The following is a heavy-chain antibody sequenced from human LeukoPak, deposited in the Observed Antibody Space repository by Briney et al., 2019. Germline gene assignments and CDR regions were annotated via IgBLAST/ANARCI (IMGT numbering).Heavy chain of an antibody. Sequence: KSGGSLRLSCAASGFTFSDYDMRLIRRAPGKGLVCVLNVSSSGSTICYAESVKGRFTSSSDKATNSLYLQMPHLRAEDTAVYYCTGERGEMATIEPYWGQGTLVTVSS. V-gene: IGHV3-11*04. CDR1: GFTFSDYD. D-gene: IGHD5-24*01. CDR3: TGERGEMATIEPY. CDR2: VSSSGSTI. J-gene: IGHJ4*02.